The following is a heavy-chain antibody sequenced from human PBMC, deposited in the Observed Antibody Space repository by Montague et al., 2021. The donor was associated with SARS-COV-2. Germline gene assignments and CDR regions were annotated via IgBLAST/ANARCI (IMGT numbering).Heavy chain of an antibody. J-gene: IGHJ3*01. V-gene: IGHV3-64*02. D-gene: IGHD3-22*01. CDR2: VNDHGGTA. CDR1: GFSFSDYA. Sequence: SLRLSCAASGFSFSDYAMHWVRQAPGKRLEYVSTVNDHGGTAYYADSMKGRFTISRDNARNMLYLQMGSLRTEDMAVYYCARSQYHYDSDGYSDAFNVWGQGTMVIVSS. CDR3: ARSQYHYDSDGYSDAFNV.